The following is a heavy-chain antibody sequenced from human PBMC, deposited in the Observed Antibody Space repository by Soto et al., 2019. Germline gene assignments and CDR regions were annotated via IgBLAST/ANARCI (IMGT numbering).Heavy chain of an antibody. CDR3: VTTRDGTTFFPH. CDR2: MFPWTSDT. CDR1: GYSFTSYW. D-gene: IGHD1-7*01. V-gene: IGHV5-51*01. J-gene: IGHJ4*02. Sequence: GESLKISCKGSGYSFTSYWIGWVRQMPGEGLEWMGLMFPWTSDTRYSPSFQGHVSISVDRSTGTGYLQWNSLKASDTAMYYCVTTRDGTTFFPHWGQGTPVTVSS.